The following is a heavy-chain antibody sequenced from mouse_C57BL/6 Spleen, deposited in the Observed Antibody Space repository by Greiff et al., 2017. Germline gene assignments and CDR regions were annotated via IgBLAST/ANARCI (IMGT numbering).Heavy chain of an antibody. Sequence: VQLQQPVAELVRPGASVKLSCTASGFNIKNTYMHWVKQRPEQGLEWIGRIDPANGNTKYAPKFQGKATITADTSSNTAYLQLSSLTSEDAAIYYCALYYYGSSPFAYWGQGTLVTVSA. CDR2: IDPANGNT. V-gene: IGHV14-3*01. J-gene: IGHJ3*01. CDR1: GFNIKNTY. D-gene: IGHD1-1*01. CDR3: ALYYYGSSPFAY.